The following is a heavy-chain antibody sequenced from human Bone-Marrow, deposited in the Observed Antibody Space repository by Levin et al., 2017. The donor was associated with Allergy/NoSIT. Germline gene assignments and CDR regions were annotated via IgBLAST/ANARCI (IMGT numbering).Heavy chain of an antibody. CDR3: ARLSFSGSYGQSYDY. Sequence: PSETLSLTCTVSGGSISSYYWSWIRQPPGKGLEWIGYIYYSGSTNYNPSLKSRVTISVDTSKNQFSLKLSSVTAADTAVYYCARLSFSGSYGQSYDYWGQGTLVTVSS. CDR2: IYYSGST. J-gene: IGHJ4*02. D-gene: IGHD5-18*01. CDR1: GGSISSYY. V-gene: IGHV4-59*01.